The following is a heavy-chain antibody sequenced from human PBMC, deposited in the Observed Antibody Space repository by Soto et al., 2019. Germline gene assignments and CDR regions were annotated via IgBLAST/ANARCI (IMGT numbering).Heavy chain of an antibody. Sequence: QITLKESGPTLLKPTQTLTLTCTFSGFSLSTSGVGVGWICQPPGKALEWLALIYWNDDKRYSPSLKSRLSITRDTSKNQVVLTMTNVDPVDTATYYCAHRLDTSGWPRFDYWGQGTLVTVSS. CDR2: IYWNDDK. V-gene: IGHV2-5*01. CDR1: GFSLSTSGVG. J-gene: IGHJ4*02. D-gene: IGHD6-19*01. CDR3: AHRLDTSGWPRFDY.